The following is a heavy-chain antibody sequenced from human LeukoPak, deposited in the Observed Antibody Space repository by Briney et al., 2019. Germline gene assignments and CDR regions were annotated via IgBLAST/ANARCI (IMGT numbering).Heavy chain of an antibody. Sequence: ASVKVSCKASGYTFTSYGISWVRQAPGQGLEWMGWISAYNGNTNYAQKLQGRVTMTTDTSTSTAYMELGSLRSDDTAVYYCARVPDILTGYYLYYFDYWGQGTLVTVS. D-gene: IGHD3-9*01. CDR2: ISAYNGNT. CDR1: GYTFTSYG. V-gene: IGHV1-18*01. J-gene: IGHJ4*02. CDR3: ARVPDILTGYYLYYFDY.